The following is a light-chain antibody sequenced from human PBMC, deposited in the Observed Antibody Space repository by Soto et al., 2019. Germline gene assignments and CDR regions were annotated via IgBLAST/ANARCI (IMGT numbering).Light chain of an antibody. Sequence: SPDYLKIPLGERATINCKSSQSISCNSNKNNCLAWYQQKPGQPPKLLIYWASTRESGVPERFSGSGSGTDFTLTITSLQAEDVAVYYCRQQSIIPWPFG. V-gene: IGKV4-1*01. CDR2: WAS. CDR1: QSISCNSNKNNC. CDR3: RQQSIIPWP. J-gene: IGKJ2*01.